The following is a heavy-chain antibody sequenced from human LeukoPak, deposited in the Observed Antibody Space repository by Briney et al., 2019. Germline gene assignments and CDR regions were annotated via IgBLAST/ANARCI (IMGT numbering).Heavy chain of an antibody. V-gene: IGHV1-2*02. Sequence: VKVSCKASGYTFTGYYMHWVRQAPGQGLEWMGWIYPNSGATKYAQKFQGRVTMTRDTSISTAYMELSGLRSDDTAVYYCGTLLSNGPFDYGGQGSLVTVSS. CDR2: IYPNSGAT. CDR1: GYTFTGYY. J-gene: IGHJ4*02. CDR3: GTLLSNGPFDY.